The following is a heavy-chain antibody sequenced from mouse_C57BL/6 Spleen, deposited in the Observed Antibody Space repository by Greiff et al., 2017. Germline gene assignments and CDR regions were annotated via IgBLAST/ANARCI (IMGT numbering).Heavy chain of an antibody. J-gene: IGHJ3*01. CDR1: GYTFTGYW. V-gene: IGHV1-9*01. Sequence: QVQLQQSGAELMKPGASVKLSCKATGYTFTGYWIEWVKQRPGHGLEWIGEILPGGGSTNYNEKFQGKATFTADTSYNTAYMQLINLTTEDSAIYYCARRDGSYFADWGQGTLVTVSA. CDR3: ARRDGSYFAD. CDR2: ILPGGGST. D-gene: IGHD1-1*02.